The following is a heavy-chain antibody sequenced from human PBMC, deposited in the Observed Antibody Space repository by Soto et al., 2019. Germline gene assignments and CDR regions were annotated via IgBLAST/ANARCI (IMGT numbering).Heavy chain of an antibody. CDR3: ARDFAYFDS. CDR1: GGSFKSGSYS. V-gene: IGHV4-61*01. J-gene: IGHJ4*02. D-gene: IGHD3-3*01. CDR2: VYHTGRT. Sequence: SETLSLTCPVSGGSFKSGSYSWSWIRQPPGKGLEWIGYVYHTGRTSYNPSLKSRASISMDTSKNQFSLNLDSVTAADTAVYFCARDFAYFDSWGQGTLVTVS.